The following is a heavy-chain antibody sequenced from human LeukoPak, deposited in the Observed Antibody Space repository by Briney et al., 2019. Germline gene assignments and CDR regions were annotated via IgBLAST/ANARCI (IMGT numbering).Heavy chain of an antibody. CDR2: ISGSGGIT. Sequence: GSPRLSCAASGFTVSAYAISWVRQAPGKGLEWVSAISGSGGITYYADSVKGRFTISRGNSKNTLYLQMNSLRAEDTAVYYCAKHDPRRVVITNWFDPWGQGTLVTVSS. CDR1: GFTVSAYA. V-gene: IGHV3-23*01. D-gene: IGHD3-22*01. CDR3: AKHDPRRVVITNWFDP. J-gene: IGHJ5*02.